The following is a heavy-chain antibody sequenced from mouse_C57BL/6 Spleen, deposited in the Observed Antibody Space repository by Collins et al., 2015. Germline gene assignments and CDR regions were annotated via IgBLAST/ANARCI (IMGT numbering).Heavy chain of an antibody. CDR1: GYTFTEYT. J-gene: IGHJ2*01. D-gene: IGHD4-1*01. V-gene: IGHV1-62-2*01. CDR3: ARHEVDGPNWYYFDY. Sequence: QVQLQQSGPELVKPGASVKLSCKASGYTFTEYTIHWVKQRSGQGLEWIGWFYPGSGSIKCNEKFKDKATLTADKSSSTVYMELSRLTSEDSAVYFCARHEVDGPNWYYFDYWGQGTTLTVSS. CDR2: FYPGSGSI.